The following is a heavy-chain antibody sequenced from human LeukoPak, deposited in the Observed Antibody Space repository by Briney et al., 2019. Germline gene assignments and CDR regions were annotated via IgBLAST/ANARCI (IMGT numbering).Heavy chain of an antibody. CDR3: TRGSLSGSSRDY. D-gene: IGHD1-26*01. V-gene: IGHV1-8*01. CDR2: MNPNTGDT. Sequence: ASVRVSCKASGYTFTGYDINWVRQATGQGLEWMGWMNPNTGDTGCAQKFQGRVTMTRNSSIDTAYMELSGLRSEDTAVYYCTRGSLSGSSRDYWGQGTQLTVSS. CDR1: GYTFTGYD. J-gene: IGHJ4*02.